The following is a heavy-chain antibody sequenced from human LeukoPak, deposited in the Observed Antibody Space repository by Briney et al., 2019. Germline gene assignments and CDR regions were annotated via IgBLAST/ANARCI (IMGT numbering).Heavy chain of an antibody. CDR3: ARVSDCSRTSCYTWAFDY. V-gene: IGHV1-46*01. CDR2: INPSGGST. J-gene: IGHJ4*02. D-gene: IGHD2-2*02. CDR1: GYTFTSYY. Sequence: ASVKVSCKASGYTFTSYYMHWVRQAPGQGLEWMGIINPSGGSTSYAQKFQGRVTMTRDMSTSTVYMELSSLRSEDTAVYYCARVSDCSRTSCYTWAFDYWGQGTLVTVSS.